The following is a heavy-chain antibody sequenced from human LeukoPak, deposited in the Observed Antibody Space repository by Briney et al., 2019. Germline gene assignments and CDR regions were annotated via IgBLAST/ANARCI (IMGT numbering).Heavy chain of an antibody. J-gene: IGHJ4*02. CDR1: GYTFTGYY. CDR2: MNPNSGNT. V-gene: IGHV1-8*03. Sequence: ASVKVSCKASGYTFTGYYMHWVRQATGQGLEWMGWMNPNSGNTGYAQKFQGRVTITRNTSISTAYMELSSLRSEDTAVYYCARSPRRRPTAMVRLGVYYFDYWGQGTLVTVSS. D-gene: IGHD5-18*01. CDR3: ARSPRRRPTAMVRLGVYYFDY.